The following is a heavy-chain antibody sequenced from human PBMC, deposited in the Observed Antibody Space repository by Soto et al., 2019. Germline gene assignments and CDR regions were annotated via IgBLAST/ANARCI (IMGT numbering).Heavy chain of an antibody. CDR3: AKDRGGYCSGGSCFPTYFFDY. V-gene: IGHV3-30*18. CDR2: ISYDGSNQ. D-gene: IGHD2-15*01. CDR1: GFTFSSYA. J-gene: IGHJ4*02. Sequence: ESGGGVVQPGRSLRLSCAASGFTFSSYAMHWVRQAPGKGLEWVALISYDGSNQYSADSVKGRFTISRDSSKNTVYLQMNSLRADDTAVYYCAKDRGGYCSGGSCFPTYFFDYWGQGTLVTVSS.